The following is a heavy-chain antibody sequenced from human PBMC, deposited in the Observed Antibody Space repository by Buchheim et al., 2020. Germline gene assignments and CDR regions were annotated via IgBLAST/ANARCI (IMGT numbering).Heavy chain of an antibody. CDR2: IYYSGST. CDR3: ARVTGEWLRLLYYYYGMDV. Sequence: VQLQESGPGLVKPSQTLSLTCTVSGGSISSGDYYWSWIRQPPGKGLEWIGYIYYSGSTYYNPSLKSRVTISVNTSKNQFSLKLSSVTAADTAVYYCARVTGEWLRLLYYYYGMDVWGQGTT. CDR1: GGSISSGDYY. J-gene: IGHJ6*02. V-gene: IGHV4-30-4*01. D-gene: IGHD5-12*01.